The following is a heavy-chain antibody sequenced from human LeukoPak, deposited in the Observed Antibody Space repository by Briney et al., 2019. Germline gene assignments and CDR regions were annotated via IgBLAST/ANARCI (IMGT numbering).Heavy chain of an antibody. Sequence: SETLSLTCTASGASISTYYWSWIRQPPGEGLEWIAYIAPSVSAAYNPSLNSRLTVSVTTAYNKFSLKLQSVTAADTAVYYCARHLATTVTRGYSCHPMDVWGKGTTVSVSS. CDR2: IAPSVSA. CDR3: ARHLATTVTRGYSCHPMDV. V-gene: IGHV4-4*09. D-gene: IGHD4-17*01. CDR1: GASISTYY. J-gene: IGHJ6*03.